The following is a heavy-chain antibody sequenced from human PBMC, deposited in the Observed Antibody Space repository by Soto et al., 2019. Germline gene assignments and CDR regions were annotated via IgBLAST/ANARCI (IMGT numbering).Heavy chain of an antibody. CDR2: INPNSGGT. J-gene: IGHJ6*02. D-gene: IGHD1-1*01. CDR1: GYTFTGYY. V-gene: IGHV1-2*04. Sequence: QVQLVQSGAEVKKPGASVKVSCKASGYTFTGYYMHWVRQAPGQGLEWMGWINPNSGGTNYAQKFQGWVTMTRDTSISTAYMELSRLRSDDTAVYYCARDAELERPPDYYYYGMDVWGQGTTVTVSS. CDR3: ARDAELERPPDYYYYGMDV.